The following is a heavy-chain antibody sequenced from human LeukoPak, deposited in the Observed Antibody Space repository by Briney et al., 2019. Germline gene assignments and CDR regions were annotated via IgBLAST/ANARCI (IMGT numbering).Heavy chain of an antibody. Sequence: GGSLRLSCAASGFTFSSYWMHWVRQAPGKGRVWVSRINSDGSSTDYADSVKGRFTISRDNAKNTLYLQMNSLTAEATAVYYCASRPRGTYFFDHWGEGTLVTVSS. CDR1: GFTFSSYW. CDR2: INSDGSST. D-gene: IGHD3-16*01. CDR3: ASRPRGTYFFDH. V-gene: IGHV3-74*01. J-gene: IGHJ4*02.